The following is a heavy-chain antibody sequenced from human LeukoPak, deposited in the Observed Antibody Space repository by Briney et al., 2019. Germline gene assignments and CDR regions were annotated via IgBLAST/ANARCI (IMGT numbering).Heavy chain of an antibody. CDR3: ARVSLGYCSGGTCYFQDH. V-gene: IGHV1-8*01. CDR2: MNPNSGKT. J-gene: IGHJ4*02. CDR1: GYTFTNYD. D-gene: IGHD2-15*01. Sequence: GASEKVSCKASGYTFTNYDINWVRRATGQGLEWMGWMNPNSGKTGYAQKFQGRVTMTRSTSISTAYMELSSLTSEDTAVYYCARVSLGYCSGGTCYFQDHWGQGTLVPVSS.